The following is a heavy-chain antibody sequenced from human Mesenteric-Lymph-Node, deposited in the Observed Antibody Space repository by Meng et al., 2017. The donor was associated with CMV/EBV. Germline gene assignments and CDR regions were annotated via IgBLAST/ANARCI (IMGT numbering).Heavy chain of an antibody. J-gene: IGHJ5*02. D-gene: IGHD6-13*01. CDR2: IYYSGST. V-gene: IGHV4-61*01. CDR3: ARGWAAREFDP. CDR1: GGSVSSGTYY. Sequence: TCTVSGGSVSSGTYYWSWIRQPPGKELEWIGYIYYSGSTNYNPSLKSRVTISVDRSKNQFSLKLSSVTAADTAVYYCARGWAAREFDPWGQGTLVTVSS.